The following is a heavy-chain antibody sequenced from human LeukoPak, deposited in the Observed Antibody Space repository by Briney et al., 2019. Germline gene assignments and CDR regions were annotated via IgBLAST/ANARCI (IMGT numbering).Heavy chain of an antibody. J-gene: IGHJ6*02. V-gene: IGHV3-30*18. CDR3: AKDRPRLLWFGELLY. Sequence: PGRSLRLSCAASGFTFSGYGMHWVRQAPGKGLEWVAVISYDGSNKYYADSVKGRFTISRDNSKNTLYLQMNSLRAEDTAVYYCAKDRPRLLWFGELLYWGQGTTVTVSS. D-gene: IGHD3-10*01. CDR1: GFTFSGYG. CDR2: ISYDGSNK.